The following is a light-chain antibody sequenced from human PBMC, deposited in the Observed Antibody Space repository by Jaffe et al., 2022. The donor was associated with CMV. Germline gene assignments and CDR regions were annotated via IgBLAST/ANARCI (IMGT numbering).Light chain of an antibody. J-gene: IGKJ5*01. Sequence: DIQMTQSPSSLSASVGDRVTITCRASQGISNSLAWYQQKPGKAPKLLLYAASRLESGVPSRFSGSGSGTDYTLTISSLQPEDFATYYCQQYYSTLDGQFGQGTRLEIK. V-gene: IGKV1-NL1*01. CDR1: QGISNS. CDR2: AAS. CDR3: QQYYSTLDGQ.